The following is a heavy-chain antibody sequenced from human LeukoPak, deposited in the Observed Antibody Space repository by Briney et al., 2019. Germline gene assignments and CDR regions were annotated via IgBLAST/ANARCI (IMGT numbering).Heavy chain of an antibody. CDR1: GGSISSYY. D-gene: IGHD5-12*01. V-gene: IGHV4-59*12. CDR2: IHYSGST. CDR3: ARLPFNSGYEYFDY. J-gene: IGHJ4*02. Sequence: SETLSLTCTVSGGSISSYYWSWIRQPPGKGLEWIGYIHYSGSTNYNPSLKSRVTMSVDTSKNQFSLRLTSVTAADTAVYSCARLPFNSGYEYFDYWGQGTLVTVSS.